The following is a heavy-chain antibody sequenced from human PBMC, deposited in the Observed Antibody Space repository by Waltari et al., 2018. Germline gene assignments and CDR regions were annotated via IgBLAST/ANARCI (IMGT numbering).Heavy chain of an antibody. D-gene: IGHD6-19*01. CDR2: ISSSSSYI. CDR3: ARDKPDSSPDY. CDR1: GFTFSSYS. Sequence: EVQLVESGGGLVKPGGSLRLSCAASGFTFSSYSMNWVRQAPGKGLEWFSSISSSSSYIYYATSVKGRFTISRDNAKNSLYLQMNSLRAEDTAVYYCARDKPDSSPDYWGQGTLVTVSS. J-gene: IGHJ4*02. V-gene: IGHV3-21*01.